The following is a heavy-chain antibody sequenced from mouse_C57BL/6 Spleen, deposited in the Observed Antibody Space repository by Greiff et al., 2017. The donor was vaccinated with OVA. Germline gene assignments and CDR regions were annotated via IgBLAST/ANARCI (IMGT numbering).Heavy chain of an antibody. CDR2: IDPETGGT. D-gene: IGHD2-1*01. V-gene: IGHV1-15*01. J-gene: IGHJ4*01. CDR3: TRFYYDYYAMDY. Sequence: QVQLQQSGAELVRPGASVTLSCKASGYTFTDYEMHWVKQTPVHGLEWIGAIDPETGGTAYNQKFKGKAILTADKSSSTAYMELRSLTSEDSAVYYCTRFYYDYYAMDYWGQGTSVTVSS. CDR1: GYTFTDYE.